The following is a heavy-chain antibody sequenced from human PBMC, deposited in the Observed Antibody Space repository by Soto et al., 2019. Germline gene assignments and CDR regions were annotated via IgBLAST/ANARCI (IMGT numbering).Heavy chain of an antibody. D-gene: IGHD2-15*01. CDR3: ARDSFLGYCGGVTCPGDCDC. V-gene: IGHV1-18*01. CDR1: GYTLTSYG. Sequence: ASVKVSCKASGYTLTSYGISWVRQAPGQGLEWMGWISAYNGNTNSAQKLQGRVTMTTDTSTSTAYMELRSLRSDDTAVYYCARDSFLGYCGGVTCPGDCDCWGQESMVTVSS. CDR2: ISAYNGNT. J-gene: IGHJ4*02.